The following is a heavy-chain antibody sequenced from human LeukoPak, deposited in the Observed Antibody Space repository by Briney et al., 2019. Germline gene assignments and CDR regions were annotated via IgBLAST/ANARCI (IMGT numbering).Heavy chain of an antibody. CDR2: ISGSGGST. Sequence: GGSLRLSCAASGFTFSSYAMSWVRQAPGRGLEWVSAISGSGGSTYYADSVKGRFTISRDNSKNTLYLQMNSLRSEDTAVYYCARDLVTMVRGYTTGYNWFDPWGQGTLVTVSS. J-gene: IGHJ5*02. V-gene: IGHV3-23*01. CDR3: ARDLVTMVRGYTTGYNWFDP. D-gene: IGHD3-10*01. CDR1: GFTFSSYA.